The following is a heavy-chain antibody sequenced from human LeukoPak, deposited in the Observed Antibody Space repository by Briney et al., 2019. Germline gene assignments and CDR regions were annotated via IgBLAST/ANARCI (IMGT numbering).Heavy chain of an antibody. CDR3: ARDRLGSSSGWYEAPDT. CDR2: VYYSGTT. Sequence: PSETLSLTCSVSGGSVSSSTYYWGWIRQPPGKGLEWIGSVYYSGTTYFNPSLKSRVTISVDTSKNQFSLKLSSVTAADTAMYYCARDRLGSSSGWYEAPDTWGQGTLVTVSS. J-gene: IGHJ5*02. CDR1: GGSVSSSTYY. V-gene: IGHV4-39*07. D-gene: IGHD6-19*01.